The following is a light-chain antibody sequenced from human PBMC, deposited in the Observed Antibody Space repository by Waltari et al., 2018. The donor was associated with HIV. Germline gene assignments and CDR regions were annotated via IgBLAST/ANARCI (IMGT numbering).Light chain of an antibody. CDR3: QQYNIRPRGNT. CDR2: GAA. V-gene: IGKV3-15*01. Sequence: DIVMTQSPAILSVSPGERVTLSCRASQGVGSNLAWYQQKVGQAPRLLIYGAATRPAEIPVRFSGSGSGTDFTLTIDSLQSEDFATYYCQQYNIRPRGNTFGQGTKLQIK. CDR1: QGVGSN. J-gene: IGKJ2*01.